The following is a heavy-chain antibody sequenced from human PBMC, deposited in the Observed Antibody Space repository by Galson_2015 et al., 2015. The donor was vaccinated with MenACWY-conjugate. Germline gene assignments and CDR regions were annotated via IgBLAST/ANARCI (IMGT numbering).Heavy chain of an antibody. D-gene: IGHD7-27*01. CDR3: ARLTGGRFDL. Sequence: DMSWVRQATGQGLECLGWMNPNSGNTGYAQKFQGRVTMTRNTSITTAYMELSSLNSEDTAVYFCARLTGGRFDLWGQGTLVTVSS. CDR1: D. CDR2: MNPNSGNT. V-gene: IGHV1-8*01. J-gene: IGHJ4*02.